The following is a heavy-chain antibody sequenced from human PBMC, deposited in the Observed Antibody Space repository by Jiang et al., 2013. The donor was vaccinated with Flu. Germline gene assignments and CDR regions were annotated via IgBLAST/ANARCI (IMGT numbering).Heavy chain of an antibody. Sequence: SGSGLVKPSETLSLTCTVSGGSISSYYWSWIRQPPGKGLEWIGYIYYSGSTNYNPSLKSRVTISVDSSKNQFSLKLSSVTAADTAVYYCASLYGSGRSPQGMDVWGLGTTVTVSS. D-gene: IGHD3-10*01. CDR2: IYYSGST. V-gene: IGHV4-59*08. J-gene: IGHJ6*02. CDR3: ASLYGSGRSPQGMDV. CDR1: GGSISSYY.